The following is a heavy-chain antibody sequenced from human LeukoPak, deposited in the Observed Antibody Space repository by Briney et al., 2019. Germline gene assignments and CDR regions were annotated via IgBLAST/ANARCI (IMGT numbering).Heavy chain of an antibody. D-gene: IGHD3-10*01. V-gene: IGHV3-23*01. CDR3: ARVFGFGDY. Sequence: GGSLRLSCAASGFTFSSYAMSWVRQAPGKGLEWVSAISGSGGSTYYADSVKGRFTISRDNAKNSLYLQMNSLRAEDTAVYYCARVFGFGDYWGQGTLVTVSS. J-gene: IGHJ4*02. CDR1: GFTFSSYA. CDR2: ISGSGGST.